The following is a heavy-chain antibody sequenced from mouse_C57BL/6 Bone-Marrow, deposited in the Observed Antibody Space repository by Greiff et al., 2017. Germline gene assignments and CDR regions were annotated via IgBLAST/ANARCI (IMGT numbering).Heavy chain of an antibody. D-gene: IGHD2-3*01. CDR1: GYTFTSYG. CDR2: IYPRSGNT. J-gene: IGHJ4*01. CDR3: ARWLLRLYYAMDY. V-gene: IGHV1-81*01. Sequence: VKLMESGAELARPGASVKLSCKASGYTFTSYGISWVKQRTGQGLEWIGEIYPRSGNTYYNEQFKGKATLTEDKSSSTASMELRSLTSEDSAVYFCARWLLRLYYAMDYWGQGTSVTVSS.